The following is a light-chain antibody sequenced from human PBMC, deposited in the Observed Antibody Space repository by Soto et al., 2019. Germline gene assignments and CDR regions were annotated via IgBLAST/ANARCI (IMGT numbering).Light chain of an antibody. V-gene: IGKV3-11*01. J-gene: IGKJ5*01. CDR3: QQRSNWPPIT. CDR2: DAS. CDR1: QSVSRY. Sequence: DIALTQSPATLSLSPGERATLSCRSSQSVSRYLAWYQQKPGQAPRLLIYDASNRATGIPVRFSGSGSGTDFTLTISSLEPEDFAVYYCQQRSNWPPITFGQGTRLEIK.